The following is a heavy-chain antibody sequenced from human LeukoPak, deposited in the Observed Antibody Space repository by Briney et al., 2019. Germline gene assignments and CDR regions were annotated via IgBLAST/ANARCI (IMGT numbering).Heavy chain of an antibody. Sequence: TGGSLRLSCAASGFTFSSYEMNWVRQAQGKGLEWVSYISSSGSDIYYADSVKGRFTISRDNAKNSLYLHMNSLRAEDTAVYYCARDYGGSSPFDYWGQGTLVTVSS. D-gene: IGHD4-23*01. CDR2: ISSSGSDI. V-gene: IGHV3-48*03. CDR1: GFTFSSYE. J-gene: IGHJ4*02. CDR3: ARDYGGSSPFDY.